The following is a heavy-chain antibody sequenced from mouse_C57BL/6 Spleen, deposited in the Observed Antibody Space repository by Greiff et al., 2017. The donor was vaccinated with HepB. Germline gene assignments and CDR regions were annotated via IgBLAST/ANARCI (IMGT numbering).Heavy chain of an antibody. CDR1: GYAFSSSW. Sequence: VKLQESGPELVKPGASVKISCKASGYAFSSSWMNWVKQRPGKGLEWIGRIYPGDGDTNYNGKFKGKATLTADKSSSTAYMQLSSLTSEDSAVYFCARGTGKYFDVWGTGTTVTVSS. CDR2: IYPGDGDT. V-gene: IGHV1-82*01. J-gene: IGHJ1*03. D-gene: IGHD4-1*01. CDR3: ARGTGKYFDV.